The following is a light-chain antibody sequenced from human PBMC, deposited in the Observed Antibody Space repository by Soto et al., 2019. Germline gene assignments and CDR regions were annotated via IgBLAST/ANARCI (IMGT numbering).Light chain of an antibody. J-gene: IGKJ4*01. CDR1: QNINFN. CDR2: DAS. CDR3: QQRSDSPPLT. V-gene: IGKV3-11*01. Sequence: DIVLTQSPATLSLSPGDRATISCRASQNINFNLAWYQQKPGQPPKLLIFDASRRATAIPARFSGSGSGTDFTLTITSLEPEDVAIYYCQQRSDSPPLTFGGGTRLEIK.